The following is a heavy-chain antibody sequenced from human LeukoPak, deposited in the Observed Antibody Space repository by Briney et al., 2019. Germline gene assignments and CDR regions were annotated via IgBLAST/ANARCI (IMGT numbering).Heavy chain of an antibody. D-gene: IGHD5-12*01. J-gene: IGHJ4*02. V-gene: IGHV4-59*01. CDR3: ARVLRSGRRGYFDY. CDR2: IYYSGST. CDR1: GGSISTYY. Sequence: SETLSLTCTVSGGSISTYYWSLLRQPPCKGLHLIGYIYYSGSTNYNPSLKSRVTMSVDTSKNQFSLKLSSVTATDTAVYYCARVLRSGRRGYFDYWGQGTLVTVSS.